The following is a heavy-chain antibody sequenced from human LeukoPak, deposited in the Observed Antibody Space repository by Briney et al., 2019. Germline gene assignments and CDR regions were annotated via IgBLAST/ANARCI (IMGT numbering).Heavy chain of an antibody. CDR2: FDPEDGET. Sequence: ASVKVSCKVSGYTLTELSMHWVRQAPGKGLEWMGGFDPEDGETIYAQKFQGRVTMTEDTSTGTAYMELSSLRSEDTAVYYCATSTLGITGPGGFDYWGQGTLVTVSS. D-gene: IGHD1-20*01. CDR1: GYTLTELS. CDR3: ATSTLGITGPGGFDY. V-gene: IGHV1-24*01. J-gene: IGHJ4*02.